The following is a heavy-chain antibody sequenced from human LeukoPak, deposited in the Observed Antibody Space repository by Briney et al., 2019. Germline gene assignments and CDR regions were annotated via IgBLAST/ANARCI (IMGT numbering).Heavy chain of an antibody. Sequence: SETLSLTCTVSGVSISSSSYYWGWIRQPPGKGLEWIGSIYYSGSTYYNPSLKSRVTISVDTSKNQFSLKLSSVTAADTAVYYCARHSYYGSGSHFGLDYWGQGTLVTVSS. CDR2: IYYSGST. V-gene: IGHV4-39*01. J-gene: IGHJ4*02. CDR3: ARHSYYGSGSHFGLDY. CDR1: GVSISSSSYY. D-gene: IGHD3-10*01.